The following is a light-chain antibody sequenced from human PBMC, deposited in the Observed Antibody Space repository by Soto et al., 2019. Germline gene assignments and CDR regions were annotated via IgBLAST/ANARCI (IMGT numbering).Light chain of an antibody. Sequence: QSALTQPPSVSAAPGQRVTISCSGSYSNIGNNYVSWYQHLPGTAPKLLIYDNDKRPSGIPDRFSGSKSGTSATLGITGLQTGDEADYYCGTWDSSLSEGLFGGGTKLTVL. CDR1: YSNIGNNY. CDR3: GTWDSSLSEGL. V-gene: IGLV1-51*01. CDR2: DND. J-gene: IGLJ3*02.